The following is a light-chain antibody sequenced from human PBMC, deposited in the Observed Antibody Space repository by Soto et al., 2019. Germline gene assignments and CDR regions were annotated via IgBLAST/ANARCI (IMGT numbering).Light chain of an antibody. CDR2: GAS. J-gene: IGKJ4*01. CDR3: QQYYSSLGLT. CDR1: PSVSSSY. V-gene: IGKV3-20*01. Sequence: EIVLTQSPGTLSLSPGERATLSCRASPSVSSSYLAWYQQKPGQAPRLLIYGASSRATGIPDRFSGSGSGTDFTLTISRLEPDDFAVYYCQQYYSSLGLTFGGGTKVEIK.